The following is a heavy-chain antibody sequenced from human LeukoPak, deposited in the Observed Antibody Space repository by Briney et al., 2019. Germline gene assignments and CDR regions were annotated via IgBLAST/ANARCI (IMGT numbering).Heavy chain of an antibody. J-gene: IGHJ3*02. V-gene: IGHV4-61*08. CDR2: IYYSGST. D-gene: IGHD4-17*01. CDR1: GGSISSGGYY. Sequence: SETLSLTCTVSGGSISSGGYYWSWIRQHPGKGLEWIGYIYYSGSTNYNPSLKSRVTISVDTSKNQFSLKLSSVTAADTAVYYCARVGGPLFDYGDYGHAFDIWGQGTMVTVSS. CDR3: ARVGGPLFDYGDYGHAFDI.